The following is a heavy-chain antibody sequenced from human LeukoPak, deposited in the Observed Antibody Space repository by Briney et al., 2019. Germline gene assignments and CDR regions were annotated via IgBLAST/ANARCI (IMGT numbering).Heavy chain of an antibody. V-gene: IGHV4-61*02. CDR1: GGSISSGSYA. D-gene: IGHD5-18*01. CDR2: IYTSGST. CDR3: ARGNVDTAMVTGYYYYYGMVV. Sequence: SQTLSLTCTVSGGSISSGSYAWSWIRQPAGRGLEWIARIYTSGSTNYNSSLKSRVTISVNTSKNQFSLKLSSVTAADTAVYYCARGNVDTAMVTGYYYYYGMVVWGQGTTVTVSS. J-gene: IGHJ6*02.